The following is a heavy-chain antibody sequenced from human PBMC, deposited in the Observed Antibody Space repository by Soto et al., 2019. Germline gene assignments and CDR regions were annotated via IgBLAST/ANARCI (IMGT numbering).Heavy chain of an antibody. CDR1: GGSFSGYY. Sequence: SETLSLTCAVYGGSFSGYYWSWIRQPPGKGLEWIGEINHSGSTNYNPSLKSRVTISVDTSKNQFSLKLSSVTAADTAVYYCVRAVSGSPGDYWGQGTLVTVSS. D-gene: IGHD3-16*01. V-gene: IGHV4-34*01. CDR3: VRAVSGSPGDY. CDR2: INHSGST. J-gene: IGHJ4*02.